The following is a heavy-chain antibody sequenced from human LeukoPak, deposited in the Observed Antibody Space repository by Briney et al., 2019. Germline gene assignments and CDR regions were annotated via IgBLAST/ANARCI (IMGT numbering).Heavy chain of an antibody. D-gene: IGHD4-23*01. Sequence: GGSLRLSCAASVFTFSSYSMNWVRQAAGKGLEWVSSISNSSSYIYYADSVKGRFTISRDNAKTALYLKMNSLRPEDTAVYYCARRDGAYSHPYDYWGQGTLVTVSS. CDR1: VFTFSSYS. CDR2: ISNSSSYI. CDR3: ARRDGAYSHPYDY. V-gene: IGHV3-21*01. J-gene: IGHJ4*02.